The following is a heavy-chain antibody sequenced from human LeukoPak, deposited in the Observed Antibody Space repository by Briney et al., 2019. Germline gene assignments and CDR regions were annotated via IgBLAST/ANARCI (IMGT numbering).Heavy chain of an antibody. CDR1: GYTFTGPY. J-gene: IGHJ4*02. Sequence: ASVKVFCKASGYTFTGPYMHWVRQAPGQGLEWMGWINPNSGGTNYAQNFQGRVTMTRDTSFSTAYMEVSRLRSDDTAVYYCARMLNGAYDVWGQGTLVTVSS. CDR3: ARMLNGAYDV. V-gene: IGHV1-2*02. D-gene: IGHD5-12*01. CDR2: INPNSGGT.